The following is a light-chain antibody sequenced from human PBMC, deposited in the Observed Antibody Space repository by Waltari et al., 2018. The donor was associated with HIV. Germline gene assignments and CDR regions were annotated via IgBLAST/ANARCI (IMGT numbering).Light chain of an antibody. V-gene: IGLV7-46*01. CDR1: TGAVTRGHS. Sequence: QAVVTQEPSVTVSPGGTVTLTCGPITGAVTRGHSPYWFQQKPGQAPRTLIYDTRNKHPWTPARFAGSLLGGKAALTLSGAQPEDEAEYYCLVSYSDTYVFGTGTKVTVL. CDR3: LVSYSDTYV. J-gene: IGLJ1*01. CDR2: DTR.